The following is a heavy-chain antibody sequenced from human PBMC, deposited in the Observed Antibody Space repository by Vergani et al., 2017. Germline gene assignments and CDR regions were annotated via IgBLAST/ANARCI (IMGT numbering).Heavy chain of an antibody. CDR2: INNDGHT. CDR3: AVRPRVNLVGGEIVTKKTFDY. V-gene: IGHV4-34*02. J-gene: IGHJ4*02. Sequence: QVQLQQWGAGVVKPSGTLSLTCAVFGESFSSFYWSWIRQPPGKGLEWSGEINNDGHTNYNPSLESRVTVSRDTAKNQFSLNLMSVTAADTAMYDCAVRPRVNLVGGEIVTKKTFDYWSQGSLVTVSS. D-gene: IGHD3-10*01. CDR1: GESFSSFY.